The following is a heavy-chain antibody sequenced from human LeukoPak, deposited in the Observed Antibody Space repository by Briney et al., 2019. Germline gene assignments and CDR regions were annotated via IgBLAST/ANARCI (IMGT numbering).Heavy chain of an antibody. V-gene: IGHV1-2*02. J-gene: IGHJ4*02. CDR3: ARDLTGGYDDDY. Sequence: ASVKVSCKASGYTFTGYYMHWVRQAPGQGLEWMGWINPNSGGTNYAQKFQGRVTMTRDTSISTACMELSRLRSDDTAVYYCARDLTGGYDDDYWGQGTLVTVSS. CDR1: GYTFTGYY. D-gene: IGHD5-12*01. CDR2: INPNSGGT.